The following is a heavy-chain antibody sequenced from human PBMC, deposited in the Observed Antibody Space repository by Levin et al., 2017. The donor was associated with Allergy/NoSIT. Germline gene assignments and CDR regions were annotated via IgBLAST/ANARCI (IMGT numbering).Heavy chain of an antibody. CDR1: DGSFNNYY. V-gene: IGHV4-34*01. D-gene: IGHD6-6*01. CDR3: ARGLRLRFEGGSTIATRRPVWFDP. CDR2: INHSGFT. J-gene: IGHJ5*02. Sequence: PSETLSLTCAVYDGSFNNYYWSWIRQPPGKGLEWIGEINHSGFTNYSPSLKSRVTILVDTSKNQFSLKLTSVTAADTAVYYCARGLRLRFEGGSTIATRRPVWFDPWGQGTLVTVSS.